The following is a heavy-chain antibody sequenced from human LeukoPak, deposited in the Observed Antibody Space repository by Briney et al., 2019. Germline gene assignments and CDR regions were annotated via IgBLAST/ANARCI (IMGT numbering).Heavy chain of an antibody. CDR2: ISSSSSYI. Sequence: GGSLRLSCAASGFTFGTFGMHWVRQAPGKGLEWVSFISSSSSYIYYADSMKGRFTISRDNAKNSLYLQMNSLRAEDTAVYYCARAPVPYYYSYMDVWGKGTTVTVSS. CDR3: ARAPVPYYYSYMDV. V-gene: IGHV3-21*01. J-gene: IGHJ6*03. D-gene: IGHD4-17*01. CDR1: GFTFGTFG.